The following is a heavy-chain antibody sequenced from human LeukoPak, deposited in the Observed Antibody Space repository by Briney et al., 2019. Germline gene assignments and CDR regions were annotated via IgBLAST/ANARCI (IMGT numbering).Heavy chain of an antibody. J-gene: IGHJ6*02. CDR2: ISPGDFDT. V-gene: IGHV5-51*01. CDR1: GYSFTTYW. Sequence: RGEPLKISCKASGYSFTTYWVAWVRQMPGKGLEWMGMISPGDFDTRYTPSFKGQVTISVDKSISTAYLQWSSLKASDTAIYYCARHQGGMDVWGQGTTVTVSS. CDR3: ARHQGGMDV.